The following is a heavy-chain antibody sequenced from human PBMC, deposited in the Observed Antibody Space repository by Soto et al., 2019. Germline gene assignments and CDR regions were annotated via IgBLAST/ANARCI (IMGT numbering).Heavy chain of an antibody. V-gene: IGHV4-39*01. CDR2: IYYSGST. J-gene: IGHJ6*02. Sequence: QLQLQESGPGLVKPSETLSLTCTVSGGSISSSSYYWGWIRQPPGKGLEWIGSIYYSGSTYYNPSRKSRVTISGDTSKNQFSLKLSSVTAADTAVDYCASWFHGYYYYGMDVWGQGTTVTVSS. CDR1: GGSISSSSYY. CDR3: ASWFHGYYYYGMDV. D-gene: IGHD3-9*01.